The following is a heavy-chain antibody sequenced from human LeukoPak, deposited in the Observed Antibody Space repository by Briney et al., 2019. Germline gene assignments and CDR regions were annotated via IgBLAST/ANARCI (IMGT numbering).Heavy chain of an antibody. J-gene: IGHJ3*02. D-gene: IGHD3-9*01. V-gene: IGHV3-30*02. CDR3: ASLYDILTGYSPNAFDI. CDR2: IRYDGSNK. Sequence: PGGSLRLSCAASGFTFSSYGMHWVRQAPGKGLEWVAFIRYDGSNKYYADSVKGRFTISRDNSKNTLYLQMNSLRAEDTVVYYCASLYDILTGYSPNAFDIWGQGTMVTVSS. CDR1: GFTFSSYG.